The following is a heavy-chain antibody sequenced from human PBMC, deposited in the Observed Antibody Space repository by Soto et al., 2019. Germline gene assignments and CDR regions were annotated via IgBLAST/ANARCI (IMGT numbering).Heavy chain of an antibody. D-gene: IGHD5-12*01. CDR3: VKSRGGNNFDFFD. Sequence: LRLSCSASGFTFSSYAMHWVRQAPGKGLEYVSGIRGNGDPPFYADSVKGRFTISRDNSKNTLYLQMSSLSADDTAVYYCVKSRGGNNFDFFDWGQGALVTVSS. J-gene: IGHJ4*02. CDR2: IRGNGDPP. V-gene: IGHV3-64D*06. CDR1: GFTFSSYA.